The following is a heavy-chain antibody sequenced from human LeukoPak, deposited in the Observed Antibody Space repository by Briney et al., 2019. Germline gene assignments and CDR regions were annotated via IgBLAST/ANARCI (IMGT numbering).Heavy chain of an antibody. J-gene: IGHJ4*02. Sequence: GESLKISWQGSGYSFTSYSISWVRQLPGKGLEWMGIIYPGDSNNRYSPSFQGQVTISADKSISTAYLQWSSLKASDTAMYYCARHPISSASPNFDYWGQGTLVTVYS. CDR2: IYPGDSNN. CDR3: ARHPISSASPNFDY. V-gene: IGHV5-51*01. CDR1: GYSFTSYS. D-gene: IGHD6-6*01.